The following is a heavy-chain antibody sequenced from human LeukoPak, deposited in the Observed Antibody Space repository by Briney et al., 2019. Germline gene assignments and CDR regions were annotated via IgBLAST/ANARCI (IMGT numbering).Heavy chain of an antibody. D-gene: IGHD3-22*01. J-gene: IGHJ4*02. Sequence: SETLSLTCAVYGVSFSGYYWSWVRQPPGKGLEWIGEIYHSGSTNYNPSLKSRVTISVDPSKNQCSLKLSSVTAADTAVYYCARVIFGYWGQGTLVTVSS. CDR3: ARVIFGY. V-gene: IGHV4-34*01. CDR2: IYHSGST. CDR1: GVSFSGYY.